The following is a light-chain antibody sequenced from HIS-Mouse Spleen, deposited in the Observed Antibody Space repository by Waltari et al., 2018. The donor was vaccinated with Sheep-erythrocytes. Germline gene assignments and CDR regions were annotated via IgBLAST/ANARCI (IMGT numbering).Light chain of an antibody. CDR1: SSDVGGYNY. Sequence: QSALTQPPSAAGDPGPSVPISCTGTSSDVGGYNYVPWYQQHPGKAPKLMIYEVSKRPSGVPDRFSGSKSGNTASLTVSGLQAEDEADYYCSSYAGSNNWVFGGGTKLTVL. J-gene: IGLJ3*02. CDR3: SSYAGSNNWV. CDR2: EVS. V-gene: IGLV2-8*01.